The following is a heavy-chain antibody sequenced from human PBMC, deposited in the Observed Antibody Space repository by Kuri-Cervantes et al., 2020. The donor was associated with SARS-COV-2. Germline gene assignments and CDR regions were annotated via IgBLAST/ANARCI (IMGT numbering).Heavy chain of an antibody. J-gene: IGHJ4*02. V-gene: IGHV3-30*03. CDR3: VTDRLGVHDS. CDR2: ISFDGSIK. D-gene: IGHD2-8*01. CDR1: GFMFSRCG. Sequence: GESLKISCAASGFMFSRCGMHWVRQAPGKGLEWVAYISFDGSIKDKIVSGKGRFTISRDNSQNTLDLQMNSLRSEDTAVYYCVTDRLGVHDSWGQGTLVTVSS.